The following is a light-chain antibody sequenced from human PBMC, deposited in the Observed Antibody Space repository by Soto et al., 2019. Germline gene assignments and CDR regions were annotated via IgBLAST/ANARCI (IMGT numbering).Light chain of an antibody. CDR2: GAS. CDR1: QTLSSSS. J-gene: IGKJ4*01. Sequence: EIVWTQSPGTLSSSPGDSGTLSCRAGQTLSSSSLAWYQQKPGQAPRLLLYGASNRASCIPDRFSGGGSGTDFALTISSLEPGDFAVYYCHHYGSSPLTFGGGTQVEI. CDR3: HHYGSSPLT. V-gene: IGKV3-20*01.